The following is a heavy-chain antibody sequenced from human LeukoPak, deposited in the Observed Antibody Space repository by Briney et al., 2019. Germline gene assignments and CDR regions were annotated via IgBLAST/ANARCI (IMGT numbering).Heavy chain of an antibody. D-gene: IGHD4-11*01. J-gene: IGHJ4*02. V-gene: IGHV1-69-2*01. CDR3: AKDYSNYSMGY. Sequence: ASVKVSCKVSGYTFTDYYMHWVQQAPGKGLEWMGLVDPEDGETIYAEKFQGRVTITADTSTDTAYMELSSLRFEDTAVYYCAKDYSNYSMGYWGQGTLVTVSS. CDR2: VDPEDGET. CDR1: GYTFTDYY.